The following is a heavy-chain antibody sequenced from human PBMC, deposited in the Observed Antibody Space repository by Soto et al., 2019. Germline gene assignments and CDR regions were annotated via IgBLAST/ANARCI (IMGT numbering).Heavy chain of an antibody. D-gene: IGHD6-13*01. CDR3: ARFPSSWYSYWFDP. J-gene: IGHJ5*02. CDR1: GGSVSSGSYY. Sequence: SETLSLTCTVSGGSVSSGSYYWSWIRQPPGKGLEWIGYIYYSGSTNYNPSLKSRVTISVDTSKNQFSLKLSSVTAADTAVYYCARFPSSWYSYWFDPWGQGTLVTVSS. V-gene: IGHV4-61*01. CDR2: IYYSGST.